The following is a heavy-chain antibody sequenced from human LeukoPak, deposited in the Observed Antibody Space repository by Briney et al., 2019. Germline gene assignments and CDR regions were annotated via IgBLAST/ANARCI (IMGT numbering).Heavy chain of an antibody. CDR2: VSNDGRDK. CDR1: GXTFNAYA. CDR3: ARDRNSPAKYYFDY. J-gene: IGHJ4*02. D-gene: IGHD1-14*01. V-gene: IGHV3-30*01. Sequence: TGGSLRLSCAASGXTFNAYAMHWVRQAPGKGQEWVAVVSNDGRDKHYADSVKGRFTISRDNSENTLYLQMNTLRAEDTAVYYCARDRNSPAKYYFDYWGQGTLVTVSS.